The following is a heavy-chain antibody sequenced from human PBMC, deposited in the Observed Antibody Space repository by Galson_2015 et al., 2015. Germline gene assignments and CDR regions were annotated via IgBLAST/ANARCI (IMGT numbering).Heavy chain of an antibody. V-gene: IGHV4-4*02. J-gene: IGHJ4*02. CDR1: GGSISNYSW. D-gene: IGHD4-17*01. CDR3: MRNGDYSLSS. CDR2: ISQSERT. Sequence: SETLSLTCAVSGGSISNYSWWSWVRQPPGKGLEWIGEISQSERTNYNPSLKSRVIISADTTKNQFSLKVTSVTAADTAVYYCMRNGDYSLSSWGQGILVTVSS.